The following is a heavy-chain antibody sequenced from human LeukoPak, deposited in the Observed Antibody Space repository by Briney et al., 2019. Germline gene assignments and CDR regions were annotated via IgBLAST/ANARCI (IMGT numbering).Heavy chain of an antibody. CDR3: ARDPLNGALDY. CDR1: GFTFVTSW. Sequence: PGGSLRLSCAGSGFTFVTSWMAWVRQAPGRGLEWLANINPDGSHKDHVDSVKGRFTISRDNAQKSVYLQMNSLRAEDTAVYYCARDPLNGALDYWGQGVLVTVSS. J-gene: IGHJ4*02. CDR2: INPDGSHK. D-gene: IGHD2-8*01. V-gene: IGHV3-7*01.